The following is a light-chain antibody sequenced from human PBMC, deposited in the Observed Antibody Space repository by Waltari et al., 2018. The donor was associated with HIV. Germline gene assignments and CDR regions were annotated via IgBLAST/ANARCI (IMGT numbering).Light chain of an antibody. CDR3: QTWDSGIRV. CDR2: VNGDGTY. Sequence: QLVLTQSASASASLGASVKLTCTLSSGHSSYAIAWHQQQAEKGPRYLMKVNGDGTYIKGDGIPDRFSGSSSEAERYLTISSLQSEDEADYYCQTWDSGIRVFGGGTTLTVL. V-gene: IGLV4-69*01. CDR1: SGHSSYA. J-gene: IGLJ3*02.